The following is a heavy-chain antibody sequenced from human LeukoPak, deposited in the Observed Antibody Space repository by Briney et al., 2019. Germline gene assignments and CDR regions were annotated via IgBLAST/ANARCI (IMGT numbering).Heavy chain of an antibody. CDR1: GFTFSSYG. Sequence: PGGSLRLSCAASGFTFSSYGMHWVRQAPGKGLEWVANIKPDGSEAHYVDSLKGRFAISRDNAKNSLYLQMNSLRAEDTAVYYCAGPPQAGPFDYWGQGTLVTVSS. CDR3: AGPPQAGPFDY. D-gene: IGHD6-19*01. CDR2: IKPDGSEA. V-gene: IGHV3-7*03. J-gene: IGHJ4*02.